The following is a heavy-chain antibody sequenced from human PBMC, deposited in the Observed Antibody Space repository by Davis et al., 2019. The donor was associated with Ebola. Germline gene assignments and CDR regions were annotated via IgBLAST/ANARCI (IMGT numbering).Heavy chain of an antibody. CDR3: ARRGAVAPD. J-gene: IGHJ4*02. Sequence: GESLKISCKGSGYTFSSFWMNWVRQAPGKGLEWVSRINSDGTSSNYTDVVRGRFTVSRDNAKNTLYLQMNSLRVEDTAVYFCARRGAVAPDWGPGTLVTVSS. V-gene: IGHV3-74*01. CDR1: GYTFSSFW. D-gene: IGHD4-23*01. CDR2: INSDGTSS.